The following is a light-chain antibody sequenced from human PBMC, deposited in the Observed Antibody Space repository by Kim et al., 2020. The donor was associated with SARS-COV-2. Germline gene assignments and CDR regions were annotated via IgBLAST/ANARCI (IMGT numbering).Light chain of an antibody. CDR1: SSDVGSYNL. J-gene: IGLJ3*02. CDR3: CSYAGSNTWV. V-gene: IGLV2-23*02. Sequence: QPVLTQPASVSGSPGQSITISCTGTSSDVGSYNLVSWYQQHPGKAPKLMIYEVSKRPSGVSNRFSGSKSGNTASLTISGLQAEDEADYYCCSYAGSNTWVFGGGTQLTVL. CDR2: EVS.